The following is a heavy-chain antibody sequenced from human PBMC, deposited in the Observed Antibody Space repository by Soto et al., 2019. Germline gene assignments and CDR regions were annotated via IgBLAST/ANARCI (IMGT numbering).Heavy chain of an antibody. J-gene: IGHJ3*02. CDR2: IYYSGST. CDR1: GGSISSGGYY. Sequence: SETLSLTCTVSGGSISSGGYYWSWIRRHPGKGLEWIGYIYYSGSTYYNPSLKSRVTISVDTSKNQFSLKLSSVTAADTAVYYCARGYPSHAFDIWGQGTMVTVSS. CDR3: ARGYPSHAFDI. V-gene: IGHV4-31*03. D-gene: IGHD6-13*01.